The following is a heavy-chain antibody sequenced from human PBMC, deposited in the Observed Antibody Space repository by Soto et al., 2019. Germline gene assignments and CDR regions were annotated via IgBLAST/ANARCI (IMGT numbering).Heavy chain of an antibody. Sequence: GGSLRLSCAASGFTFSSYEMNWVRQAPGKGLEWVSYISSSGSTIYYADSVKGRFTISRDNAKNSLYLQMNSLRAEDTAVYYCARAAYCGGDCYSLFDYWGQGTLVTVSS. V-gene: IGHV3-48*03. CDR3: ARAAYCGGDCYSLFDY. CDR1: GFTFSSYE. J-gene: IGHJ4*02. CDR2: ISSSGSTI. D-gene: IGHD2-21*02.